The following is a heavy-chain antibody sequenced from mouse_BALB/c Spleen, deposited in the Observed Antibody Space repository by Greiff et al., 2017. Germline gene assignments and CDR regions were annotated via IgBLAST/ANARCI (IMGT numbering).Heavy chain of an antibody. D-gene: IGHD3-2*01. CDR3: ARQTARASYFDY. CDR1: GFAFSSYD. Sequence: DVMLVESGGGLVKPGGSLKLSCAASGFAFSSYDMSWVRQTPEKRLEWVAYISSGGGSTYYPDTVKGRFTISRDNAKNTLYLQMSSLKSEDTAMYYCARQTARASYFDYWGQGTTLTVSS. CDR2: ISSGGGST. J-gene: IGHJ2*01. V-gene: IGHV5-12-1*01.